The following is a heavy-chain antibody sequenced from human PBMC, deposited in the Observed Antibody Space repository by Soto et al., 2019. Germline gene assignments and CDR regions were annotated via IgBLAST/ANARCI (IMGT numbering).Heavy chain of an antibody. D-gene: IGHD2-15*01. CDR1: GYTFTSYW. CDR3: VRSGTSSGRFSDY. Sequence: GESLKISCKGSGYTFTSYWIGWVRQMPGEGLEWMGVIYLSDSDIRYSPSFQGKVTISADKSITTAYLQWSSLKAADTAMCYCVRSGTSSGRFSDYWGQGTLVTVSS. CDR2: IYLSDSDI. V-gene: IGHV5-51*01. J-gene: IGHJ4*02.